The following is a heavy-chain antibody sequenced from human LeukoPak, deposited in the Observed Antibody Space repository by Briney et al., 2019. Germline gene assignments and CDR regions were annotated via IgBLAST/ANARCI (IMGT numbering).Heavy chain of an antibody. CDR3: ASNPRDGYNYYYYGMDV. V-gene: IGHV1-69*04. D-gene: IGHD5-24*01. Sequence: SVKVSCKASGGTFSSYAISWVRQAPGQGLEWMGRIIPILGIANYAQKFQGRVTITADKSTSSAYMELSSLRSEDTAVYYCASNPRDGYNYYYYGMDVWGQGTTVTVSS. CDR1: GGTFSSYA. J-gene: IGHJ6*02. CDR2: IIPILGIA.